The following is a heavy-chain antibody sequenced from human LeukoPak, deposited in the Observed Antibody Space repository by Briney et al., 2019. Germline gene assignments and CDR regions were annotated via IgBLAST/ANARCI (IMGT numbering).Heavy chain of an antibody. Sequence: ASVKVSCKVSGYTLTELSMHWVRQAPGKGLEWMGGFDPEDGETIYAQKFQGRVTMTEDTSTDTAYMELSSLRSEDTAVYYCASLYSYGLHDAFDIWGQGIMVTVSS. D-gene: IGHD5-18*01. J-gene: IGHJ3*02. V-gene: IGHV1-24*01. CDR3: ASLYSYGLHDAFDI. CDR2: FDPEDGET. CDR1: GYTLTELS.